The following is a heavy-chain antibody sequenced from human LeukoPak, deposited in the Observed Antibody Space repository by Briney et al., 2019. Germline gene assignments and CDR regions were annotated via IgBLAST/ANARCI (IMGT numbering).Heavy chain of an antibody. CDR2: ISGSGGST. D-gene: IGHD2/OR15-2a*01. J-gene: IGHJ4*02. CDR3: AKAFYYRTYYFDY. CDR1: GFTFSSYA. Sequence: PGGSLRLSCAASGFTFSSYAMSWVRQAPGKGLEWVSAISGSGGSTYYADSVKGRFTISRDNSKNTLYLQMSSLRAEDTAVYYCAKAFYYRTYYFDYCGQGTLVTVSS. V-gene: IGHV3-23*01.